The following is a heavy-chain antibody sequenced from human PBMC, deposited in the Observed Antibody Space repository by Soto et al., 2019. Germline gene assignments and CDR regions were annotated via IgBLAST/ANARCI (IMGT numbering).Heavy chain of an antibody. CDR3: VRDSGAKLSSS. D-gene: IGHD6-13*01. CDR2: IVPIYRTA. Sequence: QVQLVQSGAEVKKPGSSVKVSCKASGGTFSSYRINWVRQAPGQGLEWVGGIVPIYRTADYAQKFQGRVTITADECARTSYMELRSLKSQDTAVYYCVRDSGAKLSSSWGQGTLVTVSS. CDR1: GGTFSSYR. J-gene: IGHJ4*02. V-gene: IGHV1-69*01.